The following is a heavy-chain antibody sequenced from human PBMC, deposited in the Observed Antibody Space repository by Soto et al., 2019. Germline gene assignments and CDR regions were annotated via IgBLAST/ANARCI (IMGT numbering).Heavy chain of an antibody. D-gene: IGHD5-18*01. CDR3: ERDHTNSYGIYYFDY. CDR1: GGSTTNYY. J-gene: IGHJ4*02. Sequence: PSETLSLTCTVSGGSTTNYYWSWIRQPPGKGLEWIGYIYSSGSTNYNPSLKSRVTISADTSRNQVSLKLTSVTAADTAVYYCERDHTNSYGIYYFDYWGQGTLVTVSS. V-gene: IGHV4-59*01. CDR2: IYSSGST.